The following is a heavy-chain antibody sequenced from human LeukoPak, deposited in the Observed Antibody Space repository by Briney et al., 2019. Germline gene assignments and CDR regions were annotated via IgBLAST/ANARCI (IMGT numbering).Heavy chain of an antibody. CDR1: GYTFTSYG. Sequence: ASVKVSCKASGYTFTSYGISWVRQAPGQGLEWMGSISAYNGNTNYAQKLQGRVTMTTDTSTSTAYMELRSLRSDDTAVYYCARVSAHHHAQVVPAAMGRYSIAFDIWGQGTMVTVSS. CDR2: ISAYNGNT. J-gene: IGHJ3*02. V-gene: IGHV1-18*01. CDR3: ARVSAHHHAQVVPAAMGRYSIAFDI. D-gene: IGHD2-2*01.